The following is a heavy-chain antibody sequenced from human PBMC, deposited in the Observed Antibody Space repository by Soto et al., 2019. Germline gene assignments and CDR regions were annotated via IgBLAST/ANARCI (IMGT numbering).Heavy chain of an antibody. CDR1: GFTVSINY. CDR3: ASTYYSDSSGYPNYYYGMDV. CDR2: IYSGGST. V-gene: IGHV3-53*01. D-gene: IGHD3-22*01. Sequence: GGSLRLSCAASGFTVSINYTSRVRPAPGKGLEWVSVIYSGGSTYYADSVKGRFTISRDNSKNTLYLQMNSLRAEDTAVYYCASTYYSDSSGYPNYYYGMDVWGQGT. J-gene: IGHJ6*02.